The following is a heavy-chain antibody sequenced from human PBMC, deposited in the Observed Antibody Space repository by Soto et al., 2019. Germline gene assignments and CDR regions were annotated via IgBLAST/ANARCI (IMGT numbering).Heavy chain of an antibody. J-gene: IGHJ4*02. V-gene: IGHV4-59*08. CDR1: GGSISSYY. CDR3: ARRWGRSFDY. CDR2: IYYSGST. D-gene: IGHD2-15*01. Sequence: QVQLQESGPRLVKPSETLSLTCTVSGGSISSYYWSWIRQPPGKGLEWIGYIYYSGSTNYNPSLRRRVTISVATSKNHFSLNLSSVTAADTAVYYCARRWGRSFDYWGQGTLVTVSS.